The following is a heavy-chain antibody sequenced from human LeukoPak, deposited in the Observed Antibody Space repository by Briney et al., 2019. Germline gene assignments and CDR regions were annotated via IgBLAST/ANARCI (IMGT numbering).Heavy chain of an antibody. CDR2: IYPGDSDT. V-gene: IGHV5-51*01. Sequence: GESLKISCKGSGYSFTSYWIGWVRQMPGKGLEWMGIIYPGDSDTRYSPSFQGQVTISADKSISTAYLQWSSLKASDTAMYYCARLQGSGSPKILGYYYYGMDVWGQGTTVTVSS. J-gene: IGHJ6*02. CDR1: GYSFTSYW. D-gene: IGHD3-10*01. CDR3: ARLQGSGSPKILGYYYYGMDV.